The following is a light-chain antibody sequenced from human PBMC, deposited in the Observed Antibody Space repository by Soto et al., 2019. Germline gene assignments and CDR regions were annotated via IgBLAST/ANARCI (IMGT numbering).Light chain of an antibody. CDR3: HQYGSEPWT. J-gene: IGKJ1*01. V-gene: IGKV3-20*01. CDR2: GAS. CDR1: QSVSSNY. Sequence: EIVLTHSPGTLSLSPGERGALSGRGSQSVSSNYVAWYQQKPGQAPRILISGASNRDTGTPDRFRGSRSGTDCTLTITRLEPEDFEVYYCHQYGSEPWTFGQGTKVDIK.